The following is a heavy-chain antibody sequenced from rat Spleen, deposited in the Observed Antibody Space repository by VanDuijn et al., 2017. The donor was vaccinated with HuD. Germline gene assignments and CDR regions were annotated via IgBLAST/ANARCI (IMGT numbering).Heavy chain of an antibody. J-gene: IGHJ2*01. V-gene: IGHV5-19*01. Sequence: EVQLVESGGGLVQPGRSLKLSCAASGFTFSNYGLHWIRQAPTKGLEWVASISPSGGITDYRDSVKGRFAISRDTAKSTLYLQVDSLRSEDTATYYCARHEDYGGYSRDYFGYWGQGVMVTVSS. CDR1: GFTFSNYG. D-gene: IGHD1-11*01. CDR2: ISPSGGIT. CDR3: ARHEDYGGYSRDYFGY.